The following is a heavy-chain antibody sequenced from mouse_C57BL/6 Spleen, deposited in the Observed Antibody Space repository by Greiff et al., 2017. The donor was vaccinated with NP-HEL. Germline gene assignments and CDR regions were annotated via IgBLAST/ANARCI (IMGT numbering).Heavy chain of an antibody. V-gene: IGHV1-61*01. CDR2: IYPSDSET. CDR3: AKGHYEGFDY. D-gene: IGHD2-4*01. CDR1: GYTFTSYW. J-gene: IGHJ2*01. Sequence: QVQLQQPGAELVRPGSSVKLSCKASGYTFTSYWMDGVKQRPGQGLEWIGNIYPSDSETHYNQKFKDKATLTVDKSSSTAYMQLSSLTSEDSAVYYCAKGHYEGFDYWGQGTTLTVSS.